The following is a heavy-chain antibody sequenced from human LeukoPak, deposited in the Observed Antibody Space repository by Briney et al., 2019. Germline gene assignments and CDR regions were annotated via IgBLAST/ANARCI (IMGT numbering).Heavy chain of an antibody. CDR2: INHSGST. D-gene: IGHD2-2*01. CDR3: ARGRCSSTSFGYMDV. CDR1: GGSFSGYY. Sequence: SETLSLTCAVYGGSFSGYYWSWIRQPPGKGLEWIGEINHSGSTNYNPSLKSRVTISVDTSKNQFSLKLSSVTAADTAVYYCARGRCSSTSFGYMDVWGKGTTVTVSS. J-gene: IGHJ6*03. V-gene: IGHV4-34*01.